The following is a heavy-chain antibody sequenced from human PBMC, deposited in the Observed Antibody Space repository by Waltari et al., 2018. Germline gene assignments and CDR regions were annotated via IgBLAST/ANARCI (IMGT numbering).Heavy chain of an antibody. CDR2: IIPIFGTA. J-gene: IGHJ4*02. D-gene: IGHD4-17*01. V-gene: IGHV1-69*13. CDR3: ARGDYGDYVFDY. Sequence: QVQLVQSGAEVKKPGSSVKVSCKASGGTLSSSTVTWVRQAPGQGLEWMGGIIPIFGTANYAQKFQGRVTITADESTSTAYMELSSLRSEDTAVYYCARGDYGDYVFDYWGQGTLVTVSS. CDR1: GGTLSSST.